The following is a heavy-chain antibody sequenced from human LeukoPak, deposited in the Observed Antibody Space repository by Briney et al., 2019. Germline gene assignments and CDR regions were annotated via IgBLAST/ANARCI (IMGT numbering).Heavy chain of an antibody. CDR2: ISYDGSNK. Sequence: PGGSLRLSCAASGFTFSSYAMHWVRQAPGKGLEWVAVISYDGSNKYYADSVKGRFTISRDNSKNTLYLQMNSLRAEDTAVYYCARDREGDGYKHFDYWGQGTLVTVSS. J-gene: IGHJ4*02. CDR1: GFTFSSYA. CDR3: ARDREGDGYKHFDY. D-gene: IGHD5-24*01. V-gene: IGHV3-30-3*01.